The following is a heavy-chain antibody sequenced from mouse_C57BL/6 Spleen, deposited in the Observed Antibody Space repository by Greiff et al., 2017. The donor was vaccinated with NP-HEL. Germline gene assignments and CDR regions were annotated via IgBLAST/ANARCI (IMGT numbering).Heavy chain of an antibody. V-gene: IGHV1-82*01. CDR1: GYAFSSSW. D-gene: IGHD1-1*01. CDR3: ASQGILSVVALDY. CDR2: IYPGDGDT. J-gene: IGHJ2*01. Sequence: VQLQQSGPELVKPGASVKISCKASGYAFSSSWMNWVKQRPGKGLEWIGRIYPGDGDTNYNGKFKGKATLTADKSSSTAYMQLSSLTSEDSAVYFCASQGILSVVALDYWGQGTTLTVSS.